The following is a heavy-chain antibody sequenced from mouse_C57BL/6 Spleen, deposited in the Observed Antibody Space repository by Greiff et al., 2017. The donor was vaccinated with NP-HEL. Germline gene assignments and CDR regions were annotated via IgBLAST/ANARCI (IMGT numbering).Heavy chain of an antibody. Sequence: QVQLQQSGAELVKPGASVKLSCKASGYTFTSYWMHWVKQRPGQGLEWIGMIHPNSGSTNYNEKFKSKATLTVDKSSSTAYMQLSSLTSEDSAVYYCARRNWDFSYWYFDVWGTGTTVTVSS. CDR1: GYTFTSYW. D-gene: IGHD4-1*01. V-gene: IGHV1-64*01. CDR2: IHPNSGST. CDR3: ARRNWDFSYWYFDV. J-gene: IGHJ1*03.